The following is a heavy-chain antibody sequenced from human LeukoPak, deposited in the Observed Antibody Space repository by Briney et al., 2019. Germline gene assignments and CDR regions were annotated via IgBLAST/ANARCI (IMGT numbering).Heavy chain of an antibody. V-gene: IGHV4-4*07. CDR2: IYTSGST. CDR3: ARRYCGGDCYSGHNWFDP. Sequence: SETLSLTCTVSGGSISSYYWSWIRQPAGKGLEWIGRIYTSGSTYYNPSLKSRVTISVDTSKNQFSLKLSSVTAADTAVYYCARRYCGGDCYSGHNWFDPWGQGTLVTVSS. D-gene: IGHD2-21*02. J-gene: IGHJ5*02. CDR1: GGSISSYY.